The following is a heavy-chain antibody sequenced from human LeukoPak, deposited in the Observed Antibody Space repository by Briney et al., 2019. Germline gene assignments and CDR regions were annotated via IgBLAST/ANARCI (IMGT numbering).Heavy chain of an antibody. V-gene: IGHV3-23*01. J-gene: IGHJ5*02. CDR3: AKTDSSSWYVSNWFDP. CDR1: RFTFSSYA. Sequence: GGSLRLPCAASRFTFSSYAMSWVRQAPGKGLEWVSAISGSGGSTYYADSVRGRFTISRDNSKNTLYLQMNSLRAEDTAVYYCAKTDSSSWYVSNWFDPWGQGTLVTVSS. D-gene: IGHD6-13*01. CDR2: ISGSGGST.